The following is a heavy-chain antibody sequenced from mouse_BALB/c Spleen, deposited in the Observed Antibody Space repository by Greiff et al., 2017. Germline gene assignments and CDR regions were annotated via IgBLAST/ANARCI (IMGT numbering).Heavy chain of an antibody. J-gene: IGHJ4*01. V-gene: IGHV1-31*01. D-gene: IGHD2-4*01. CDR3: ARGDGDYDGEFDYYAMDY. Sequence: VQLQQSGPELVKPGASVKISCKASGYSFTGYYMHWVKQSHVKSLEWIGRINPYNGATSYNQNFKDKASLTVDKSSSTAYMELHSLTSEDSAVYYCARGDGDYDGEFDYYAMDYWGQGTSVTVSS. CDR2: INPYNGAT. CDR1: GYSFTGYY.